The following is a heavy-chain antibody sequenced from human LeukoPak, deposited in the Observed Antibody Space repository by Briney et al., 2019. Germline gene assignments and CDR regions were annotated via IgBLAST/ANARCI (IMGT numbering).Heavy chain of an antibody. Sequence: ASVKVSCKASGGTFSGYAISWVRQAPGQGLEWMGRIIPILGIANFAQKFQGRVTITADKSTNTAHMELSSLRSEDTAVYYCTREGIYSPDPSSYHRDAFDIWGQGTVVTVSS. D-gene: IGHD3-10*01. CDR3: TREGIYSPDPSSYHRDAFDI. V-gene: IGHV1-69*04. J-gene: IGHJ3*02. CDR1: GGTFSGYA. CDR2: IIPILGIA.